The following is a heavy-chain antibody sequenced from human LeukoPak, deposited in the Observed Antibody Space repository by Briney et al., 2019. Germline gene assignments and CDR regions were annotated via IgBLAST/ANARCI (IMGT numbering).Heavy chain of an antibody. CDR2: ISPNNGDT. Sequence: ASVKVSCKASGYTFTGYYIHWVRQAPGQGLEWMGWISPNNGDTNYAQNFRGRVTMTRDTSITTAYMEMSTLRSDDTAMYYCATDCSSTSCPKYYGMDVWGQGTTVTVSS. J-gene: IGHJ6*02. D-gene: IGHD2-2*01. V-gene: IGHV1-2*02. CDR1: GYTFTGYY. CDR3: ATDCSSTSCPKYYGMDV.